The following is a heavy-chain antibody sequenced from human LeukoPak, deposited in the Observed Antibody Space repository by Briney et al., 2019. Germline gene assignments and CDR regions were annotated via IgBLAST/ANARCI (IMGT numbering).Heavy chain of an antibody. D-gene: IGHD5-18*01. J-gene: IGHJ4*02. CDR3: ARDQYTAMVIDY. CDR1: GYTFTGYY. V-gene: IGHV1-2*02. Sequence: ASVKVSCKASGYTFTGYYMHWVRQAPGQGLEWMGWINPNSGGTNYAQKFQGRVTMTRDTSISTAYMELSRLRSDDTAVYYCARDQYTAMVIDYWGQGTLVTVSS. CDR2: INPNSGGT.